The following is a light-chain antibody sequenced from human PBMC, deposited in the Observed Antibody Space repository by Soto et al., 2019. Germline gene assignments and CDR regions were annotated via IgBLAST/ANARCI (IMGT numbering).Light chain of an antibody. CDR1: QSVRSS. Sequence: EILLTQSPATLSLSPGERAILSCRASQSVRSSLAWYQQKPGQAPRLLIYDASTRATGIPGRFSGSGSGTDFTLTISNLEPEDFAVYYCQQRSSWPWTFDQGAKVEIK. CDR2: DAS. J-gene: IGKJ1*01. V-gene: IGKV3-11*01. CDR3: QQRSSWPWT.